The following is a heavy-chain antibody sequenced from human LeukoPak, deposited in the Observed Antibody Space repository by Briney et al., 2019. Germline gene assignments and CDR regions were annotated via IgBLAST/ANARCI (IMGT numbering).Heavy chain of an antibody. J-gene: IGHJ6*02. V-gene: IGHV1-69*13. CDR3: ARGLAVAGTYQRSYYGMDV. D-gene: IGHD6-19*01. CDR1: GGTFSSYA. Sequence: GASVKVSCKASGGTFSSYAISWVRQAPGQGLEWMGGIIPIFDTAHYSQKSQGRVTITADESTSTAYMELSSLRSEDTAVYYCARGLAVAGTYQRSYYGMDVWGQGTTVTVSS. CDR2: IIPIFDTA.